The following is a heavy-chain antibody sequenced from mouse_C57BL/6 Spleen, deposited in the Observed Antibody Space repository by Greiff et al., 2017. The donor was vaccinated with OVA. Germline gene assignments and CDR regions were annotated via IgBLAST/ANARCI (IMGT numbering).Heavy chain of an antibody. CDR1: GFSLTSYG. Sequence: VQLVESGPGLVQPSQSLSITCTVSGFSLTSYGVHWVRQSPGKGLEWLGVIWRGGSTDYNAAFMSRLSITKDNSKSQVFFKMNSLQADDTAIYYCAKKIGNYYGSSYNYYAMDYWGQGTSVTVSS. CDR2: IWRGGST. J-gene: IGHJ4*01. V-gene: IGHV2-5*01. CDR3: AKKIGNYYGSSYNYYAMDY. D-gene: IGHD1-1*01.